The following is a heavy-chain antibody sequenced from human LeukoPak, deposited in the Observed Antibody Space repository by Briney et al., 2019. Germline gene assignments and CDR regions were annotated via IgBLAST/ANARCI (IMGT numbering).Heavy chain of an antibody. V-gene: IGHV4-39*01. D-gene: IGHD2-8*01. J-gene: IGHJ5*02. CDR3: AGSTYDNWFDP. CDR2: IYHSGST. Sequence: SSETLSLTCTVSGGSISSSSYYCGWIRQPPGKGLEWIGSIYHSGSTYYNPSLKSRVTLSVETSKNQFSLKLSSVTAADTAVYYCAGSTYDNWFDPWGPGTLVTVSS. CDR1: GGSISSSSYY.